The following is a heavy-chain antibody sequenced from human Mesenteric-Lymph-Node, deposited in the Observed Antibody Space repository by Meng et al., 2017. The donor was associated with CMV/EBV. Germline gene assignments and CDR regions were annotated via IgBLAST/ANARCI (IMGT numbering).Heavy chain of an antibody. V-gene: IGHV1-2*02. CDR2: ISLDRGGT. Sequence: ASVKVSCKASGYTFTDYTIHWVQQAPGQGLEWMGWISLDRGGTYYAQRFQGRVTMTRDPSITTAYMELGRLTSDDTAVYFCATELTHSRYFVDWGQGTLVTVSS. J-gene: IGHJ4*02. CDR1: GYTFTDYT. D-gene: IGHD6-13*01. CDR3: ATELTHSRYFVD.